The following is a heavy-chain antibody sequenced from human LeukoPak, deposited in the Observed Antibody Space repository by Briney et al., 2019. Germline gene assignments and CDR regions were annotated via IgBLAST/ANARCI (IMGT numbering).Heavy chain of an antibody. J-gene: IGHJ4*02. V-gene: IGHV3-21*01. CDR1: GFTFSSYS. CDR3: ARVVRSYGSLFDY. CDR2: ISSSSSYI. Sequence: GGSLRLSCAASGFTFSSYSMNWVRQAPGKGLEWVSSISSSSSYIYYADSVKARFTISRDNAKNSLYLQMNSLRAEDTAVYYCARVVRSYGSLFDYWGQGALVTVSS. D-gene: IGHD5-18*01.